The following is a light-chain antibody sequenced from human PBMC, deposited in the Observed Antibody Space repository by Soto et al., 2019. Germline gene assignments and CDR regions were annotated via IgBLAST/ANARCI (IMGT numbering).Light chain of an antibody. CDR2: DAS. CDR1: QYVSSV. Sequence: EIVLTHAPSTLSFSPGQRAPLSCRASQYVSSVLAWYQQKAGQAPRLLMYDASHRATGIPARFSGSGSGTDFTLTINSLEPEDFAIYYCQQRYNWPPTFGQGTKVDIK. J-gene: IGKJ1*01. V-gene: IGKV3-11*01. CDR3: QQRYNWPPT.